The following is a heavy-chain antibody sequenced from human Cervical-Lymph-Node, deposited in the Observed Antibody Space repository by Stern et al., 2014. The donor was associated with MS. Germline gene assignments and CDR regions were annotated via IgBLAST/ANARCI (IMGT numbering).Heavy chain of an antibody. CDR3: AHSRVKYCRGGTCYSSLFDY. CDR1: GFSVPTAGVG. V-gene: IGHV2-5*02. D-gene: IGHD2-15*01. J-gene: IGHJ4*02. CDR2: LFWGADK. Sequence: QITLKESGPTLVKPTQTVTLTCTLSGFSVPTAGVGVGWIRQPPGKALEWLALLFWGADKLYSPSLKNRLTIIKDTSKNQVVLTMTNVDPVDTATYYCAHSRVKYCRGGTCYSSLFDYWGQGTLVTVSS.